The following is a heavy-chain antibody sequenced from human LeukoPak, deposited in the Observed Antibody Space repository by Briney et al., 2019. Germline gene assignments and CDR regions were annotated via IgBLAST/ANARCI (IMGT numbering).Heavy chain of an antibody. Sequence: GGSLRLSCAASGFTFSSYAMHWVRQAPGKGLEWVAVISYDGSNKYYADSVKGRFTISRDNSKNTLYLQMNSLRAEDTAVYYCARGYSGYDYPASYFDYWGQGTLVTVSS. D-gene: IGHD5-12*01. V-gene: IGHV3-30-3*01. CDR3: ARGYSGYDYPASYFDY. J-gene: IGHJ4*02. CDR2: ISYDGSNK. CDR1: GFTFSSYA.